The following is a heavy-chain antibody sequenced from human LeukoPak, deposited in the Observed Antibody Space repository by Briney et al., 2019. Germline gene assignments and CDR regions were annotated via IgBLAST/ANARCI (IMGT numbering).Heavy chain of an antibody. Sequence: SETLSLTCGVSGYPISSGYYWGWIRQPPGKGLERIGSIYHSGSTYYNPSLKSRVTISVDTSKNQFSLKLRSVTAADTALYYCARWDSGEWFHDAFDIWGQGTRVTVSS. D-gene: IGHD3-3*01. CDR3: ARWDSGEWFHDAFDI. V-gene: IGHV4-38-2*01. CDR2: IYHSGST. CDR1: GYPISSGYY. J-gene: IGHJ3*02.